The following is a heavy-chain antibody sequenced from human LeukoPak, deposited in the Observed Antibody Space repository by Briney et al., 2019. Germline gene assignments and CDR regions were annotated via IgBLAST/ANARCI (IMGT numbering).Heavy chain of an antibody. V-gene: IGHV4-39*07. CDR3: ARGTTVTTPVLY. CDR2: IYHSGST. Sequence: SETLSLTCTVSGDSISTSNSYWGWIRQPPGKGLEWIGSIYHSGSTYYNPSLKSRVTISVDTSKNQFSLKLSSVTAADTAVYYCARGTTVTTPVLYWGQGTLVTVSS. D-gene: IGHD4-17*01. CDR1: GDSISTSNSY. J-gene: IGHJ4*02.